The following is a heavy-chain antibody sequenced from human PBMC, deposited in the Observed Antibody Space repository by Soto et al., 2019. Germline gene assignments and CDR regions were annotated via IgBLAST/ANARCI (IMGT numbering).Heavy chain of an antibody. CDR1: GGSISSYY. Sequence: SETLSLTCTVSGGSISSYYWSWIRQPPGKGLEWIGYIYYSGSTNYNPSLKSRVTISVDTSKNQFSLKLSSVTAADTAVYYCARRVAVAGWRHGEFDYWGQGTLVTVSS. J-gene: IGHJ4*02. D-gene: IGHD6-19*01. V-gene: IGHV4-59*08. CDR2: IYYSGST. CDR3: ARRVAVAGWRHGEFDY.